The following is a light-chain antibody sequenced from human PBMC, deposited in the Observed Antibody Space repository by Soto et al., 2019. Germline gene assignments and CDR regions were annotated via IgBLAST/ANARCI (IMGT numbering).Light chain of an antibody. J-gene: IGKJ4*02. CDR1: QRLVYTDGDTH. CDR2: RVS. V-gene: IGKV2-30*01. CDR3: MQGDHWPWT. Sequence: LVKTQSTLSLPVSIRQRPSHSCRTAQRLVYTDGDTHLTWFQQRLGQRPRRLIYRVSKRDPGVPERFSGSGSGTDFTLKISRVEAEDVGIYYCMQGDHWPWTFGGGTKVDIK.